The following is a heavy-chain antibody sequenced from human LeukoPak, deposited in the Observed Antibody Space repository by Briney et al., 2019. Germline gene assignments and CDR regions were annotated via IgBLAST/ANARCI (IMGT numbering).Heavy chain of an antibody. Sequence: GASVQVSCKASGYMLTGYYMHWVRQAPGRGLEWMGWINPNSGGTNYAQKFQGRVTMTRDTSISTAYMELSRLRSDDTAVYYCARGRGAYCGGDCYSLDAFDIWGQGTMVTVSS. J-gene: IGHJ3*02. CDR1: GYMLTGYY. CDR3: ARGRGAYCGGDCYSLDAFDI. D-gene: IGHD2-21*01. V-gene: IGHV1-2*02. CDR2: INPNSGGT.